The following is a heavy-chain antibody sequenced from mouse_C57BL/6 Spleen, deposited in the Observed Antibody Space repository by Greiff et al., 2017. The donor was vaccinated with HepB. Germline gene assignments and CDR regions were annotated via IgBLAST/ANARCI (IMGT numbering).Heavy chain of an antibody. J-gene: IGHJ2*01. CDR1: GYTFTSYG. V-gene: IGHV1-81*01. CDR2: IYPRSGNT. Sequence: VNLVESGAELARPGASVKLSCKASGYTFTSYGISWVKQRTGQGLEWIGEIYPRSGNTYYNEKFKGKATLTADKSSSTAYMELRSLTSEDSAVYFCARCGPHFDYWGQGTTLTVSS. CDR3: ARCGPHFDY.